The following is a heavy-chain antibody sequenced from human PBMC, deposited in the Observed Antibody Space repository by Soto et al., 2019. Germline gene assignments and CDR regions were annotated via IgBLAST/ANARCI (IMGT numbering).Heavy chain of an antibody. D-gene: IGHD3-22*01. CDR3: ARAPHYYDSSGYCLGWFGP. Sequence: PGGSLRLSXAASGFTVSSNYMSWVRQDPGKGLEWVSVIYSGGSTYYADSVKGRFTISRDNSKNTLYLQMNCPSAEDTAVYYCARAPHYYDSSGYCLGWFGPWGRGTLVTVSA. CDR1: GFTVSSNY. CDR2: IYSGGST. J-gene: IGHJ5*02. V-gene: IGHV3-53*01.